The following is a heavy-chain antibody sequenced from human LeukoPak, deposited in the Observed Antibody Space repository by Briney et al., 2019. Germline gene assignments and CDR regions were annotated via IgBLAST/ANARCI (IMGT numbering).Heavy chain of an antibody. CDR3: ARDRVSGGNDY. CDR2: INPSGGST. CDR1: GYTFTSYY. Sequence: GASVKVSCKASGYTFTSYYMHWVRQAPGQGREWMGIINPSGGSTSYAQKFQGRVTMTRDMSTSTVYMELSSLRSEDTAVYYCARDRVSGGNDYWGQGTLVTVSS. D-gene: IGHD4-23*01. V-gene: IGHV1-46*01. J-gene: IGHJ4*02.